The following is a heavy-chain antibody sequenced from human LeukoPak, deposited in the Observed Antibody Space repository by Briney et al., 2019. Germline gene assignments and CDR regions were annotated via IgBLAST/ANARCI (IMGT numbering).Heavy chain of an antibody. CDR3: ARGPTTVTRAFDY. J-gene: IGHJ4*02. V-gene: IGHV4-61*02. D-gene: IGHD4-17*01. Sequence: SETLSLTCTVSGGSISSGSYYWSWIRQPAGKGLEWIGRIYTSGSTNYNPSLKSRVTMSVDTSKNQFSLNLNSVTAADTAVYYCARGPTTVTRAFDYWGQGTLVTVSS. CDR1: GGSISSGSYY. CDR2: IYTSGST.